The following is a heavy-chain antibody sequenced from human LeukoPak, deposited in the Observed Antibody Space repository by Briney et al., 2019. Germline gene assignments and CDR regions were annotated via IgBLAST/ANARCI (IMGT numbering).Heavy chain of an antibody. J-gene: IGHJ4*02. CDR3: ARVAYYGSGSYHFDY. CDR1: GFTFSSYW. D-gene: IGHD3-10*01. CDR2: INSDGSST. V-gene: IGHV3-74*01. Sequence: PGRSLRLSCAASGFTFSSYWMHWVRQAPGKGLVWVSGINSDGSSTRYADSVKGRFTISRDNAKNTLYLQMNSLRAEDTAVYYCARVAYYGSGSYHFDYWGQGTLVTVSS.